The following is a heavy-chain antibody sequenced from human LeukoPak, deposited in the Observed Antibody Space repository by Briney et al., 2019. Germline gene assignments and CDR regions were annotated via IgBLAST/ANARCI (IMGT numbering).Heavy chain of an antibody. V-gene: IGHV3-7*01. D-gene: IGHD2-2*01. CDR2: IKQDGSEK. Sequence: PGGSLRLSCSASGFTFINYWMSWVRQVPGKGLEWVANIKQDGSEKHYVDSVKGRFTISRDNAKNSVYLQMNSLRAEDTAVYYCARDSLNYCSSTSCRRAPLGYWGQGTLVTVSS. CDR1: GFTFINYW. CDR3: ARDSLNYCSSTSCRRAPLGY. J-gene: IGHJ4*02.